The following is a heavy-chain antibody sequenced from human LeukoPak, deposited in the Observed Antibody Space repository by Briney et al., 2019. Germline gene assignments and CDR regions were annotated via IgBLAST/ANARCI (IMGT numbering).Heavy chain of an antibody. CDR2: IKSKADAGTT. Sequence: GGSLRLSCEASGFTFNNAWMSWVRQAPGKGLEWVGRIKSKADAGTTDYAAPVQGRFTISRDDSKNTLYLQMNSLKTEDTAVYYCTTDPGYSSGWKYNFDYWGQGTLVTVSS. J-gene: IGHJ4*02. V-gene: IGHV3-15*05. D-gene: IGHD6-19*01. CDR1: GFTFNNAW. CDR3: TTDPGYSSGWKYNFDY.